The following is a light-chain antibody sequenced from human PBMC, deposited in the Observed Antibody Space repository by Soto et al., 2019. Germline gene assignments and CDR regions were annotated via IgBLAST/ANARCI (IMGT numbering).Light chain of an antibody. V-gene: IGKV1-39*01. J-gene: IGKJ5*01. CDR1: QTIMTY. CDR3: QQANDFPFT. Sequence: DIQMTQSPSSLSASVGDEVTITCRASQTIMTYLNWYQLKPGKPPRLLIYAASSLQSGVPSRFSGSGSGTDFTLTISSLQPEDFATYYCQQANDFPFTFGQGTRLEIK. CDR2: AAS.